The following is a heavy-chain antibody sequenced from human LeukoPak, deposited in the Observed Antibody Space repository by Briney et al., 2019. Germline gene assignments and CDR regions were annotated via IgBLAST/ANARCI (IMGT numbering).Heavy chain of an antibody. CDR2: IIPIFGTA. J-gene: IGHJ3*02. D-gene: IGHD6-6*01. Sequence: ASVKVSCKASGYTFTGYYMHWVRQAPGQGLEWMGGIIPIFGTANYAQKFQGRVTITADESTSTAYMELSSLRSEDTAVYYCARGQLVRRYVGAFDIWGQGTMVTVSS. CDR3: ARGQLVRRYVGAFDI. CDR1: GYTFTGYY. V-gene: IGHV1-69*13.